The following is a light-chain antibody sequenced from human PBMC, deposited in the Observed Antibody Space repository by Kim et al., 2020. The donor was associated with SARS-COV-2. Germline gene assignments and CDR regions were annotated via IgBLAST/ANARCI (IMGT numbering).Light chain of an antibody. V-gene: IGKV1-39*01. CDR3: QQSYTEPWT. CDR2: GAT. Sequence: DIQVTQSPSSLSASVGDRVTITCRTSQDISNYFNWYQHRPGKAPKLLVYGATTLQSGVPSRFSGSGSGTDFSLTLSSLQPEDSATYYCQQSYTEPWTFGQGTKVEI. CDR1: QDISNY. J-gene: IGKJ2*02.